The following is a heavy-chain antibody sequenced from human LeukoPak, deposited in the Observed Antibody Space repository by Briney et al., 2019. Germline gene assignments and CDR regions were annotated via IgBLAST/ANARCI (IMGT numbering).Heavy chain of an antibody. J-gene: IGHJ4*02. CDR2: IYYSGST. CDR3: AGGSGSQFDY. D-gene: IGHD3-10*01. Sequence: SETLSLTYTVSGGSISSYYWSWIRQPPGKGLEWIGYIYYSGSTNYNPSLKSRVTISVDTSKNQFSLKLSSVTAADAAVYYCAGGSGSQFDYWGQGTLVTVSS. CDR1: GGSISSYY. V-gene: IGHV4-59*08.